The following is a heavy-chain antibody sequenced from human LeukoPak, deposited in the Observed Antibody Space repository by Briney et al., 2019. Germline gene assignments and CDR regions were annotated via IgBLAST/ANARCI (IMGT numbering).Heavy chain of an antibody. CDR2: IYPSDSDT. Sequence: GESLRISCEASGYKFTSYWIGWMRQMPGKGLEWMGVIYPSDSDTRYNLSSEGQVTISADKSINTAYLQWSSLRPSDTAVYYCAKGDGEFEYWGQGTLVTVSS. J-gene: IGHJ4*02. CDR3: AKGDGEFEY. D-gene: IGHD3-10*01. V-gene: IGHV5-51*01. CDR1: GYKFTSYW.